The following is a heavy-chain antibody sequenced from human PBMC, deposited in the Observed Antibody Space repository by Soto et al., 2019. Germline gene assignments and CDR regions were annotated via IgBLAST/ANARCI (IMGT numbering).Heavy chain of an antibody. CDR1: GYTFTGYY. J-gene: IGHJ6*02. V-gene: IGHV1-2*02. CDR2: INPNSGGT. D-gene: IGHD1-26*01. Sequence: ASVKVSCKASGYTFTGYYMHWVRQAPGQGLEWMGWINPNSGGTNYAQKFQGRVTMTRDTSISTAYMELSRLRSDDTAVYYRARDLEGSILGRYYYYGMDVWGQGTTVTVSS. CDR3: ARDLEGSILGRYYYYGMDV.